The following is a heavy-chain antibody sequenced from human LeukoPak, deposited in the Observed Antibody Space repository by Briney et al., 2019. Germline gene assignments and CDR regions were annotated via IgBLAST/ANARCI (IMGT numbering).Heavy chain of an antibody. D-gene: IGHD3-22*01. CDR3: TRTAYYYDSSGYSI. J-gene: IGHJ3*02. Sequence: PGKSLRLSCAASGFTFSSYAMSWFRQAPGKGLEWVGFIRSKAYGGTTEYAASVKGRFTISRDDSKSIAYLQMNSLKTEDTAVYYCTRTAYYYDSSGYSIWGQGTMVTVSS. CDR1: GFTFSSYA. V-gene: IGHV3-49*03. CDR2: IRSKAYGGTT.